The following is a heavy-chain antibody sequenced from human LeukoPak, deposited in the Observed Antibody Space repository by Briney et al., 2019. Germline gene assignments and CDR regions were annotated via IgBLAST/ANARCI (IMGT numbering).Heavy chain of an antibody. CDR2: ISGSGGST. V-gene: IGHV3-23*01. CDR1: GFTVSSYA. CDR3: AKDREGGSSSWYGTIDY. J-gene: IGHJ4*02. Sequence: GESLRLSCAASGFTVSSYAMSWVRQAPGKGLEWVSAISGSGGSTYYGDSVKGRFTISRDNSKNTLYLQMNSLRAEDTAVYYCAKDREGGSSSWYGTIDYWGQGTLVTVSS. D-gene: IGHD6-13*01.